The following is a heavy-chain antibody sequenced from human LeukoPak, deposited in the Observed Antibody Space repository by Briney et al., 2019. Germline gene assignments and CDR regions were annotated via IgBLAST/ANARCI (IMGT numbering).Heavy chain of an antibody. Sequence: ETLSLTCTVSGGSISSSSYYWGWIRQSPGKGLEWIGSIYYSGSTYYNPSLKIRVSMSVDTSKNQFSLQLSSVTAADTAVYYCTRHVRGYCSSTSCHTDYWGQGTLVTVSS. CDR3: TRHVRGYCSSTSCHTDY. CDR2: IYYSGST. D-gene: IGHD2-2*01. CDR1: GGSISSSSYY. J-gene: IGHJ4*02. V-gene: IGHV4-39*01.